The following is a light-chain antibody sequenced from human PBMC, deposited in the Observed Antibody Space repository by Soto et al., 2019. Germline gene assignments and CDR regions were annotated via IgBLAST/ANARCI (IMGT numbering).Light chain of an antibody. J-gene: IGKJ4*01. CDR3: QQRNKWPPVA. CDR1: QSVSSSY. V-gene: IGKV3D-20*02. CDR2: GAS. Sequence: EIVLAQSPGTLSLSPGERATLSCRASQSVSSSYLSWYHQKPGQAPRLLIYGASSRATGIPDRFSGSGSGTDFTLTISSLEPEDFAVYYCQQRNKWPPVAFGGGTKVDIK.